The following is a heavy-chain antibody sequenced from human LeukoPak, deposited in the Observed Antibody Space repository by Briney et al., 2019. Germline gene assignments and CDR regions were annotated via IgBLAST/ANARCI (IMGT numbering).Heavy chain of an antibody. V-gene: IGHV3-11*01. CDR1: GFIFSDYY. CDR2: IESYGTPM. Sequence: GGSLRLSCAASGFIFSDYYMSWIHQPPGRGREWVAYIESYGTPMYYADSVEGRFTISRDNANSALYLHMNSLRADDTAVYYCARDRDNKPDFWGQGTLVTVSS. D-gene: IGHD1-1*01. CDR3: ARDRDNKPDF. J-gene: IGHJ4*02.